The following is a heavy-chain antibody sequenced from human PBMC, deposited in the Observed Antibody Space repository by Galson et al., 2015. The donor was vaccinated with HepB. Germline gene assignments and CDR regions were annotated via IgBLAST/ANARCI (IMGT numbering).Heavy chain of an antibody. D-gene: IGHD3-22*01. CDR3: ARDLLDYYDSSGYAPFDY. V-gene: IGHV3-48*02. Sequence: SLRLSCAASGFTFSSYSMNWVRQAPGKGLEWVSYISSSSSTIYYADSVKGRFTISRDNANNSLYLQMNSLRDEDTAVYYCARDLLDYYDSSGYAPFDYWGQGTLVTVSS. J-gene: IGHJ4*02. CDR2: ISSSSSTI. CDR1: GFTFSSYS.